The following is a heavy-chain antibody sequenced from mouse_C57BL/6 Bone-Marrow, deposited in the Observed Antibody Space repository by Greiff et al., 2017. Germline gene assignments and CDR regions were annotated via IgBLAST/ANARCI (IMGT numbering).Heavy chain of an antibody. V-gene: IGHV5-15*04. D-gene: IGHD1-1*01. CDR1: GFTFSDYG. CDR3: ARQYYGSSSAMDY. J-gene: IGHJ4*01. Sequence: EVKLVESGGGLVQPGGSLKLSCAASGFTFSDYGMAWVRQAPRKGPEWVAFISNLAYSIYYADTVTGRVTISRENAKNTLYLEMSSLRSEDTAMYYCARQYYGSSSAMDYWGQGTSVTVSS. CDR2: ISNLAYSI.